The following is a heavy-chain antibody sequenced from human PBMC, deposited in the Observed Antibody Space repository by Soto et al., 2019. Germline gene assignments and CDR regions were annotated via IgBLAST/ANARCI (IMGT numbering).Heavy chain of an antibody. CDR3: AKDITYDSSAYDS. V-gene: IGHV3-23*01. CDR2: ISGGGNPT. CDR1: GFTFSRFG. J-gene: IGHJ4*02. D-gene: IGHD3-22*01. Sequence: PGGSLRLSCAASGFTFSRFGMSWVRQAPGKGLEWVSGISGGGNPTYYSDSVKGRFTISRDSAKNTLYLQMNSLRTEDTAVYYCAKDITYDSSAYDSWGQGTLVTV.